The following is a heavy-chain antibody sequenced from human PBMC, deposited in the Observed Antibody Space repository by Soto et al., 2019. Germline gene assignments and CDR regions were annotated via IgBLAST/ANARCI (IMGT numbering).Heavy chain of an antibody. Sequence: SLRLSCAASGFIFNRFGMHWVRQAPGKGLEWVSVISYDGNNKYYADSVKGRFTISRDNSQDILYLQLNSLRPEDTALYYCAKAVDISVRGVPPSDYWGQGTLVTVSS. J-gene: IGHJ4*02. CDR1: GFIFNRFG. V-gene: IGHV3-30*18. D-gene: IGHD3-10*02. CDR3: AKAVDISVRGVPPSDY. CDR2: ISYDGNNK.